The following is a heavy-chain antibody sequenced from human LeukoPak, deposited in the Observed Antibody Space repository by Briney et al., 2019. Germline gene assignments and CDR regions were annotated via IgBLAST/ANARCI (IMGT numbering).Heavy chain of an antibody. CDR1: GFTFSSYA. CDR2: IKQDGSEK. CDR3: ARGDSGSYWSPNYYFDY. D-gene: IGHD3-10*01. V-gene: IGHV3-7*01. J-gene: IGHJ4*01. Sequence: PGGSLRLSCAASGFTFSSYAMSWVRQAPGKGLEWVANIKQDGSEKYYVDSVKGRFTISRDNAKNSLYLQMNSLRAEDTAVYYCARGDSGSYWSPNYYFDYWGQGSLVTVSS.